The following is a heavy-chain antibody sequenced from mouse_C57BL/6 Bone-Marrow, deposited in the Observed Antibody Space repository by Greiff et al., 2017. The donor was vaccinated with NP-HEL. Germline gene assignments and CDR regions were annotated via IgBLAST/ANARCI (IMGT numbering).Heavy chain of an antibody. D-gene: IGHD1-1*01. V-gene: IGHV5-12*01. CDR2: ISNGGGST. Sequence: EVNLVESGGGLVQPGGSLKLSCAASGFTFSDYYMYWVRQTPEKRLEWVAYISNGGGSTYYPDTVKGRFTISRDNAKNTLYLQMSRLKSEDTAMYYCARGHYYGSSYWYFDVWGTGTTVTVSS. CDR3: ARGHYYGSSYWYFDV. CDR1: GFTFSDYY. J-gene: IGHJ1*03.